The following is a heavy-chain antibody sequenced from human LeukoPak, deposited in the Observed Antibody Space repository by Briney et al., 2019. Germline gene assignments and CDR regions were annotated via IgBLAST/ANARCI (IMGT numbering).Heavy chain of an antibody. CDR2: IYSGGET. Sequence: SETLSPTCTVSGDSISSSHYYWGWIRQSPGKGLEWIGSIYSGGETHYNPSLNSRVTIFLDTSKNRFSLNLISVTATDTAVYYCVRDYSNFVQGDWGQGTLVTVSS. CDR1: GDSISSSHYY. J-gene: IGHJ4*02. V-gene: IGHV4-39*02. D-gene: IGHD4-11*01. CDR3: VRDYSNFVQGD.